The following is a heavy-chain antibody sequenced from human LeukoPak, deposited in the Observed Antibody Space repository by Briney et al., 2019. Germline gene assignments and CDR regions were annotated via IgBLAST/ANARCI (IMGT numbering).Heavy chain of an antibody. CDR2: IYYSGST. CDR1: GGSISSGGYY. D-gene: IGHD4-11*01. V-gene: IGHV4-31*03. CDR3: ARGGYSNSYYFDY. Sequence: SETLSLTCTVSGGSISSGGYYWSWIRQHPGKGLEWIGYIYYSGSTYYNPSLKSRVTISVDTSKNQFSLKLSSVTAADTAVYYCARGGYSNSYYFDYWGQGTLVTVSS. J-gene: IGHJ4*02.